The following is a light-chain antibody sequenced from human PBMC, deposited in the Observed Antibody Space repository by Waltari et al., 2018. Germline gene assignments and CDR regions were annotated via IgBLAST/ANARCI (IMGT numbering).Light chain of an antibody. CDR3: QQYYRSRT. J-gene: IGKJ1*01. V-gene: IGKV4-1*01. CDR2: WAX. Sequence: DIVMTQSPDSLAVSLGERATLDCKSSQSVFYRSDNKNYLAWYQHQPGQHPNLHFYWAXXXXXXXXXXXXXXXXXXXXTLTINNLQAEDVAVYYCQQYYRSRTFGQGTKVEIK. CDR1: QSVFYRSDNKNY.